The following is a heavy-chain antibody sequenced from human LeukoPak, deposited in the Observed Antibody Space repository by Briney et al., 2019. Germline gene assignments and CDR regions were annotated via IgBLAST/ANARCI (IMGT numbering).Heavy chain of an antibody. CDR2: INPNNGGA. Sequence: ASVKVSCRASGYTYSGYYMHWVRQAPGQGLEWMGWINPNNGGAKYAQQFQGRVTMTGDTSISTAYMELSRLTSEDTAVYYCAREAVGATDKGFDNWGQGTLVTVSS. V-gene: IGHV1-2*02. J-gene: IGHJ4*02. CDR1: GYTYSGYY. CDR3: AREAVGATDKGFDN. D-gene: IGHD1-26*01.